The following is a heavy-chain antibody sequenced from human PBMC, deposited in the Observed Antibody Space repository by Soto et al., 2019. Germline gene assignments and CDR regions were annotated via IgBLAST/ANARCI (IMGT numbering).Heavy chain of an antibody. CDR2: INHRGSA. CDR1: GGSFNYYY. J-gene: IGHJ4*02. D-gene: IGHD3-22*01. CDR3: AREDFYYDSSGSYDY. Sequence: SETLSLTCAVYGGSFNYYYWSWIRQPPGKGLEWIGEINHRGSANYNPSLKSRVAISVDTSKNQFSLKLSSVTAADTAVYYCAREDFYYDSSGSYDYWGQGTLVTVS. V-gene: IGHV4-34*01.